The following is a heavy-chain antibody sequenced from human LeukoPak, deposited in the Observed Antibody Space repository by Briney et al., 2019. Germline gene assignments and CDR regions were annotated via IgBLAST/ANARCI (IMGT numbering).Heavy chain of an antibody. CDR2: IYYSGIT. Sequence: SETLSLTCTVSGDSISNYYWNWIRQPPGKGLQWIGYIYYSGITNYNPSLKSRVTISIDTSKNQFSLKLTSVTAADTAVYYCAGDSHGTDYWGQGNLVTVSS. V-gene: IGHV4-59*01. CDR3: AGDSHGTDY. D-gene: IGHD3-10*01. J-gene: IGHJ4*02. CDR1: GDSISNYY.